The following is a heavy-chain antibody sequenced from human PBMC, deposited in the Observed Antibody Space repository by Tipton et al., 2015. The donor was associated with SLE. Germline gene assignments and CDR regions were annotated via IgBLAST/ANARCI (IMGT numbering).Heavy chain of an antibody. CDR1: GGSISSINYF. Sequence: TLSLTCTVSGGSISSINYFWGWIRQPPGKGLEWIGTIYYSGSTYYNLSLKSRVTISIDTSKNQFSLKLNSLTAADTAVYYCGRGGDPDYFDFWGQGTQVTVSS. V-gene: IGHV4-39*07. CDR2: IYYSGST. D-gene: IGHD2-21*01. CDR3: GRGGDPDYFDF. J-gene: IGHJ4*02.